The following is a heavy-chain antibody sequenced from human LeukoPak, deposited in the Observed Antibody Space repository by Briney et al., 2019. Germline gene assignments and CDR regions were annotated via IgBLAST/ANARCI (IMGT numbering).Heavy chain of an antibody. CDR1: GYTFTGYY. CDR2: INPGSGST. D-gene: IGHD4-17*01. V-gene: IGHV1-46*01. Sequence: GASVKVSCKASGYTFTGYYMHWVRQAPGQGLEWRGIINPGSGSTSYPQKFQGRVTMTRDTSTSTVYMELSSLTSEDTAVYYCARRSDFGDSFLLTYWGQGTLVAVSS. J-gene: IGHJ4*02. CDR3: ARRSDFGDSFLLTY.